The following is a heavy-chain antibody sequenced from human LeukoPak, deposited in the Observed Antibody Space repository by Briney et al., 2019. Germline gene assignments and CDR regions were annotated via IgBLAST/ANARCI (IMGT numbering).Heavy chain of an antibody. V-gene: IGHV3-30*18. CDR2: ISYDGSNK. D-gene: IGHD6-19*01. CDR3: AKDHLSISSGWYASPTPDY. CDR1: GFTFSSYG. J-gene: IGHJ4*02. Sequence: GGSLRLSCAASGFTFSSYGMHWVRQAPGKGLEWVAVISYDGSNKYYADSVKGRFTISRDNSKNTLYLQMNSLRAEDTAVYYCAKDHLSISSGWYASPTPDYWGQGTLVTVSS.